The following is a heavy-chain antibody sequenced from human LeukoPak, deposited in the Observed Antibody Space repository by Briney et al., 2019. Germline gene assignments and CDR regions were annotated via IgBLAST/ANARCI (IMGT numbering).Heavy chain of an antibody. CDR2: ISAYNGNT. J-gene: IGHJ5*02. CDR1: GYTFTSYG. Sequence: ASVKVSCKASGYTFTSYGISWVRQAPGQGLEWMGWISAYNGNTNYAQKLQGRVTMTTDTSTSTAYMELSSLRSEDTAVYYCARSLTPATIVVVPAAMVHWFDPWGQGTLVTVSS. D-gene: IGHD2-2*01. CDR3: ARSLTPATIVVVPAAMVHWFDP. V-gene: IGHV1-18*01.